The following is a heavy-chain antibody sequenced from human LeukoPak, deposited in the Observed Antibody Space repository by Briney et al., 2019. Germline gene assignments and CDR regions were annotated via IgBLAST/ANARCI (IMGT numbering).Heavy chain of an antibody. D-gene: IGHD2-8*01. CDR1: GFTFSSYW. Sequence: GGSLRLSCAASGFTFSSYWMYWVRQAPGKGLVWVSRINTDGRSTTYADSVRGRSTISRDNAKNTLYLQMNSLRAEDTAVYYCARDRRDCTNGICTNWLDPWGQGTLVTVSS. J-gene: IGHJ5*02. V-gene: IGHV3-74*01. CDR2: INTDGRST. CDR3: ARDRRDCTNGICTNWLDP.